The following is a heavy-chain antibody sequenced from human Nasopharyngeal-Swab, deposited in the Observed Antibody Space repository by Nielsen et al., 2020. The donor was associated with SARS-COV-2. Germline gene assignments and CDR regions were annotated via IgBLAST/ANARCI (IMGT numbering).Heavy chain of an antibody. CDR3: ATDKVRYDYALAY. D-gene: IGHD3-16*01. V-gene: IGHV3-53*01. Sequence: WIRQPPGKRLEWVSIIHPGGVSAYADSVRGRFSISRDDFKNTLYLEMDSLRPEDTAVYYCATDKVRYDYALAYWGQGTLVTVSS. J-gene: IGHJ4*02. CDR2: IHPGGVS.